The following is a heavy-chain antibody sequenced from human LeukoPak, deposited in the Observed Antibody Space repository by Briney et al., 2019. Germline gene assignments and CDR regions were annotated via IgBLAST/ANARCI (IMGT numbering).Heavy chain of an antibody. Sequence: SETLSLTCTVSGGSINNGGYYWSWIRQHPGKGLEWIGYIYYSGSTNYNPSLKSRVTISVDTSKHQFSLKLSSVTAADTAVYYCARGHYDFWSGYPPPGYYYMDVWGKGTTVTVSS. CDR2: IYYSGST. V-gene: IGHV4-61*08. J-gene: IGHJ6*03. CDR1: GGSINNGGYY. D-gene: IGHD3-3*01. CDR3: ARGHYDFWSGYPPPGYYYMDV.